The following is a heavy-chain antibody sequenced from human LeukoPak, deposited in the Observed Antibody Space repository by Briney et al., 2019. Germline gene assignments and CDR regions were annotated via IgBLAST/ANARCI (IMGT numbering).Heavy chain of an antibody. CDR1: GFTFGDYA. V-gene: IGHV3-49*04. J-gene: IGHJ4*02. Sequence: GGSLRLSCTASGFTFGDYAMSWVRQAPGKGLEWVGFIRSKAYGGTIEYAASVKGRFTISRDDSKSIAYLQMNSLKTEDTAVYYCTTSLQYSGSTYYWGQGTQVTVSS. CDR2: IRSKAYGGTI. D-gene: IGHD1-26*01. CDR3: TTSLQYSGSTYY.